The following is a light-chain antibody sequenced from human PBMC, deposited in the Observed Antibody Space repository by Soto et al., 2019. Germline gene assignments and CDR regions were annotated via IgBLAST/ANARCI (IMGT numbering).Light chain of an antibody. Sequence: QSVLVQPPSASGTPGQKVTIFCSGTIFNIASHPVNWYQRLPGTAPKLLIHSNDQRHSGVPDRFSGSKSGTSASLALSGLQYDDEADYYCATWDQSLHGVVFGGGTKVTVL. CDR1: IFNIASHP. V-gene: IGLV1-44*01. CDR2: SND. J-gene: IGLJ3*02. CDR3: ATWDQSLHGVV.